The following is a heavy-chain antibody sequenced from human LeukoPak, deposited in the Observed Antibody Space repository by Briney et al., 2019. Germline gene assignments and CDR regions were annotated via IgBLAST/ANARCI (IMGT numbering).Heavy chain of an antibody. D-gene: IGHD2-21*02. CDR1: GGSLSSYY. V-gene: IGHV4-4*07. J-gene: IGHJ5*02. CDR3: ARSVVVTAIWFVP. Sequence: PSETLSLTCTVSGGSLSSYYWSWIRQPTGKGLEWIGRIYTSGSTNYNPSLKSRVTMSVDTSKNQFSLNLSSVTAADTAVYYCARSVVVTAIWFVPWGQGTLVTVSS. CDR2: IYTSGST.